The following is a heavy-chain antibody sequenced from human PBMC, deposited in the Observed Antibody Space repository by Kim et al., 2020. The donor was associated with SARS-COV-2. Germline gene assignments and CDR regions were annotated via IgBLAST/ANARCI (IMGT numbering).Heavy chain of an antibody. D-gene: IGHD4-4*01. J-gene: IGHJ3*02. V-gene: IGHV3-74*01. CDR3: ATMTTVTTMAFDI. Sequence: YADSVKGRFTISRDNAKNTLYLQMNSLRAEDTAVYYCATMTTVTTMAFDIWGQGTMVTVSS.